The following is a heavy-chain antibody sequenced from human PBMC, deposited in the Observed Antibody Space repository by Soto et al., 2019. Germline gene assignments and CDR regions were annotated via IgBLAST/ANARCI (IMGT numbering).Heavy chain of an antibody. V-gene: IGHV4-59*01. CDR1: GGSISSYY. J-gene: IGHJ5*02. CDR3: ARDVAAAGTFDP. D-gene: IGHD6-13*01. CDR2: IYYSGST. Sequence: SETLSLTCTVSGGSISSYYLSWIRQPPGKGLEWIGYIYYSGSTNYNPSLKSRVTISVDTSKNQFSLKLSSVTAADTAVYYCARDVAAAGTFDPWGQGTLVTVYS.